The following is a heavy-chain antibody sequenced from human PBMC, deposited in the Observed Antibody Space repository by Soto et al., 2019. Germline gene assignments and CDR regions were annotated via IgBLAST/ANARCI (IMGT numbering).Heavy chain of an antibody. Sequence: GGSLRESCGASGFTFSNYWLNWVRQAPGKGLELVANINEDGSVTSYVDSVKGRFTVPRDNTISSLYLQMNSLRVENTALYYSAKALSTPGIDYWGQGTLVTVSS. CDR1: GFTFSNYW. D-gene: IGHD2-15*01. CDR3: AKALSTPGIDY. J-gene: IGHJ4*01. V-gene: IGHV3-7*03. CDR2: INEDGSVT.